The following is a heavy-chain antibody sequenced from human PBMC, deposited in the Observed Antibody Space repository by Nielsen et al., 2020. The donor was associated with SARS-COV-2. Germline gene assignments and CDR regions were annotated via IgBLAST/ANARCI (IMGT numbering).Heavy chain of an antibody. Sequence: ASVKVSCKASGYTFTSYAMHWVRQAPGQRLEWMGWINAGNGNTKYSQKFQGRVTITRDTSASTAYMELSSLRSDDTAVYYCARGRAAGGFDYWGQGTLVTVSS. J-gene: IGHJ4*02. D-gene: IGHD6-13*01. CDR3: ARGRAAGGFDY. CDR1: GYTFTSYA. CDR2: INAGNGNT. V-gene: IGHV1-3*01.